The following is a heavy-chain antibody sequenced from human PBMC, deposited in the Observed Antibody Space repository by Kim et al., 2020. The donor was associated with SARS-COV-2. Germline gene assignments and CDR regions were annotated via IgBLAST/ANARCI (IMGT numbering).Heavy chain of an antibody. V-gene: IGHV1-18*01. CDR1: GYSFTNYG. Sequence: ASVKVSCKASGYSFTNYGIDWVRQAPGQGFEWMGWVTPYNGNTNYAQKFQDRVTMTTDTSTNTVYMELKNLRSDDTAVYFCTRDDWKLLPEGCWGQGTRVTVSS. J-gene: IGHJ4*02. D-gene: IGHD1-1*01. CDR3: TRDDWKLLPEGC. CDR2: VTPYNGNT.